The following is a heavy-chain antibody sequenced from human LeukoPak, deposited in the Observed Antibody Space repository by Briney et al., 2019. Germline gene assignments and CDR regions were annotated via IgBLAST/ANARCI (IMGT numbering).Heavy chain of an antibody. Sequence: GGSLRLSCAASGFTFSSYAMHWVRQAPGKGLEWVAVISYDGSNKYYADSVKGRFTISRDNSKNTLYLQMNSLRAEDTAVYYCARDRIYGSGSYYSYYHYYGMDVWGQGTTVTVSS. J-gene: IGHJ6*02. V-gene: IGHV3-30-3*01. D-gene: IGHD3-10*01. CDR2: ISYDGSNK. CDR3: ARDRIYGSGSYYSYYHYYGMDV. CDR1: GFTFSSYA.